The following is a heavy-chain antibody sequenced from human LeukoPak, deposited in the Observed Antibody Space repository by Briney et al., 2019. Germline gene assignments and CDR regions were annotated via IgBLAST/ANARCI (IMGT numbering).Heavy chain of an antibody. CDR3: AREADSSGYYPLAYFDY. CDR2: ISSSGSTI. D-gene: IGHD3-22*01. V-gene: IGHV3-11*01. J-gene: IGHJ4*02. CDR1: GFTFSDYY. Sequence: GGSLRLSCAASGFTFSDYYMSWIRQAPGKGLEWVSYISSSGSTIYYADSVKGRFTISRDNAKNSLYLQMNSLRAEDTTVYYCAREADSSGYYPLAYFDYWGQGTLVTVSS.